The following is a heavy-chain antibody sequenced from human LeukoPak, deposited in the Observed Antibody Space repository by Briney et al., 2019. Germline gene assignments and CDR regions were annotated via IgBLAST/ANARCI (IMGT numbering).Heavy chain of an antibody. J-gene: IGHJ2*01. Sequence: GGSLRLSCAASGFTFSSYAMSWVRQAPGKGLEWVSAISGSGGSTYYADSVKGRFTISRDNSKNTLYLQMNSLRAEDTAVYYCAKAERGYSYGYGWYFDLWGRGTLVTVSS. V-gene: IGHV3-23*01. CDR3: AKAERGYSYGYGWYFDL. D-gene: IGHD5-18*01. CDR2: ISGSGGST. CDR1: GFTFSSYA.